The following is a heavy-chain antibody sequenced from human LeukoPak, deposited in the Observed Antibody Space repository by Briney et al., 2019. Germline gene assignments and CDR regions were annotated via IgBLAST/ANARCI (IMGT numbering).Heavy chain of an antibody. CDR3: ARDFEYSSSPAERQNDHY. D-gene: IGHD6-6*01. CDR2: INPSGGST. V-gene: IGHV1-46*01. Sequence: ASVRVSCKASGYTFTSYYMHWVRQAPGQGLEWMGIINPSGGSTSYAQKFQGRVTMTRDTSTSTVYMELSSLRSEDTAVYYCARDFEYSSSPAERQNDHYWGQGTLVTVSS. J-gene: IGHJ4*02. CDR1: GYTFTSYY.